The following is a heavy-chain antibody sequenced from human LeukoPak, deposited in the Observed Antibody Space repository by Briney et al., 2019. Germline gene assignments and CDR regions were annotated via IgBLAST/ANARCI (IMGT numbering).Heavy chain of an antibody. J-gene: IGHJ4*02. D-gene: IGHD4-23*01. CDR1: GGSITSYY. CDR2: IYYSGST. V-gene: IGHV4-59*08. CDR3: ARHADYGGYLDY. Sequence: SETLSLTCTVSGGSITSYYWSWIRQPPGKGLEWIGCIYYSGSTNYNPSLKSRVTVSVDTSKSQFSLRLTSVTAADTAVYYCARHADYGGYLDYWGQGTLVTVSS.